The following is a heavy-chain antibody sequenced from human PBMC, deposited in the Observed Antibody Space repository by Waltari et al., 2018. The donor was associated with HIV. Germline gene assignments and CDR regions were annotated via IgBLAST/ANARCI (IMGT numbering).Heavy chain of an antibody. D-gene: IGHD2-15*01. CDR1: GFTFSSYE. V-gene: IGHV3-48*03. Sequence: EVQLVESGGGLVQPGGSLRLSCAASGFTFSSYEMNWVRQAPGKGLEWVSYISRSGSTIYYADSVKGRFTISRDNAKNSLYLQMNSLRAEDTAVYYCARDTLSGIFDYWGQGTLVTVSS. CDR3: ARDTLSGIFDY. CDR2: ISRSGSTI. J-gene: IGHJ4*02.